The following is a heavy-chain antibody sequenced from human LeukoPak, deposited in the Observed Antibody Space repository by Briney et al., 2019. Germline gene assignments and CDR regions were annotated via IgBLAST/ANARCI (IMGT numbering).Heavy chain of an antibody. CDR3: AREDYGGNSSPDY. CDR1: GFTFSSYS. D-gene: IGHD4-23*01. Sequence: GGPLRLSCAASGFTFSSYSMNWVRQAPGKGLEWVSSISSSSSYIYYADSVKGRFTTSRDNAKNSLYLQMNSLRAEDTAEYYCAREDYGGNSSPDYWGQGTLVTVSS. J-gene: IGHJ4*02. CDR2: ISSSSSYI. V-gene: IGHV3-21*01.